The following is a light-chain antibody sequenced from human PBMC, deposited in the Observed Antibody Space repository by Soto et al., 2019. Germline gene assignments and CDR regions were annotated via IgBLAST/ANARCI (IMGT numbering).Light chain of an antibody. CDR3: QQYGRSPNA. Sequence: ENVFTQSPGTLSLSAGERATLSCRASQSVSSSYLAWYQQKLGQAPRLLIYGASSRASGIPDRFSGSGSGTDFTLTISRLEPEDFAVYYCQQYGRSPNAFGQGTRLEI. V-gene: IGKV3-20*01. CDR2: GAS. CDR1: QSVSSSY. J-gene: IGKJ5*01.